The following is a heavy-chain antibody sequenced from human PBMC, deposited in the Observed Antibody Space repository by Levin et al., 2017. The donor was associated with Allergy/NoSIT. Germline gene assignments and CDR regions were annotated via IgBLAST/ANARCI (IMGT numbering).Heavy chain of an antibody. D-gene: IGHD2-15*01. J-gene: IGHJ4*02. Sequence: GGSLRLSCAASGFTFSSYAMHWVRQAPGKGLEWVAVISYDGSNKYYADSVKGRFTISRDNSKNTLYLQMNSLRAEDTAVYYCARDGPPEGCSGGSCYPDYWGQGTLVTVSS. CDR3: ARDGPPEGCSGGSCYPDY. V-gene: IGHV3-30-3*01. CDR1: GFTFSSYA. CDR2: ISYDGSNK.